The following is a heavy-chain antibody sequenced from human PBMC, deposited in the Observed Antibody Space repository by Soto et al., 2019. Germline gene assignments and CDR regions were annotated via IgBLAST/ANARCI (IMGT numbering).Heavy chain of an antibody. CDR1: GYTFTSYG. Sequence: ASVKVSCKASGYTFTSYGISWVRQAPGQGLEWMGWISAYNGNTNYAQKLQGRVTMTTDTSTSTAYMELRSLRSDDTAVYYCASGPLEYSSSPSSYYHYGMDVWGQGTTVTVSS. D-gene: IGHD6-6*01. J-gene: IGHJ6*02. V-gene: IGHV1-18*01. CDR2: ISAYNGNT. CDR3: ASGPLEYSSSPSSYYHYGMDV.